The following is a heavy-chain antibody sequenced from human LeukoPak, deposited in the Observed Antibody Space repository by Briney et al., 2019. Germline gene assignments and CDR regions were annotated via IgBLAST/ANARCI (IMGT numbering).Heavy chain of an antibody. V-gene: IGHV1-69*13. J-gene: IGHJ6*03. D-gene: IGHD6-6*01. Sequence: SVKVSCKASGGTFSSYAISWVRQAPGQGLEWMGGIIPIFGTANYAQKFQGRVTITADESTSTAYMELSSLRSEDTAVYYCASIGGLAARSHYYYMDVWGKGTTVTVSS. CDR3: ASIGGLAARSHYYYMDV. CDR1: GGTFSSYA. CDR2: IIPIFGTA.